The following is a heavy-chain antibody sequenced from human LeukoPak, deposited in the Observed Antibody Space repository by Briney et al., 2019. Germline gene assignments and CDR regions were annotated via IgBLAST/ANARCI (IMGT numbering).Heavy chain of an antibody. CDR2: IYTSGST. CDR1: GGSISSGSYY. V-gene: IGHV4-61*02. D-gene: IGHD3-10*01. Sequence: SQTLSLTCTVSGGSISSGSYYWSWIRQPAGKGLEWIGRIYTSGSTNYNPSLKSRVTMSVDTSKNQFSLKLSSVTAADTAVYYCARGLWFGEFPRGRYNWFDPWGQGTLVTVSS. J-gene: IGHJ5*02. CDR3: ARGLWFGEFPRGRYNWFDP.